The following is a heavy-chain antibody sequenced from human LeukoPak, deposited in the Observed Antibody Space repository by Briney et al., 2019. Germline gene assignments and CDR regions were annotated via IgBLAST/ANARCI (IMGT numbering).Heavy chain of an antibody. CDR3: ARVYLGSSDY. Sequence: SETLSLTCTVSGGSISSSYYYWGWIRQPPGKGLEWIGSIYYSGSTYYNPSLKSRVTISVDTSKNQFSLKLRSVTAADTAVYYCARVYLGSSDYWGQGTLVTVSS. V-gene: IGHV4-39*01. J-gene: IGHJ4*02. CDR1: GGSISSSYYY. D-gene: IGHD6-6*01. CDR2: IYYSGST.